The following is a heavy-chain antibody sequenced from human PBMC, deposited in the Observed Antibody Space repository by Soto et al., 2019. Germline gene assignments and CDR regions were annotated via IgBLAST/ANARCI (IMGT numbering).Heavy chain of an antibody. CDR1: GFIVSSNY. CDR3: AKNRSPYGMDV. CDR2: IYSSGNT. V-gene: IGHV3-53*01. J-gene: IGHJ6*02. Sequence: HPGGSLILSCAASGFIVSSNYMNWVRQAPGKGLEWVSVIYSSGNTYYADSVKGRFTISRDKSKTTVYLQMNSLRAEDTAVYYCAKNRSPYGMDVWGQGTTVTVSS.